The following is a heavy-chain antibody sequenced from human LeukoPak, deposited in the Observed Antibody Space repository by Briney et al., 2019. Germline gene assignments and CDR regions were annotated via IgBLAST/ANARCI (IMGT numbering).Heavy chain of an antibody. CDR2: ISAYNGNT. J-gene: IGHJ5*02. V-gene: IGHV1-18*01. CDR1: GYTFTSYG. Sequence: ALVKVSCKASGYTFTSYGISWVRQAPGQGLEWMGWISAYNGNTNYAQKLQGRVTMTTDTSTSTAYMELRSLRSDDTAVYYCARAASGSSLNWFDPWGQGTLVTVSS. D-gene: IGHD3-10*01. CDR3: ARAASGSSLNWFDP.